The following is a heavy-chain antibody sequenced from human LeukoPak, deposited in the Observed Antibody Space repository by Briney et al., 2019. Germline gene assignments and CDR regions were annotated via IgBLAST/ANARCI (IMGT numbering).Heavy chain of an antibody. CDR1: GGSVSSVSSY. V-gene: IGHV4-61*02. J-gene: IGHJ4*02. CDR3: ARDRLEFYGDYDY. CDR2: IYTSGIT. D-gene: IGHD4-17*01. Sequence: SETLSLTCTVSGGSVSSVSSYWSWVRQPAGKGLEWIGRIYTSGITDYNPSLKSRVTISLDTSKNQFSLNLTSVTAADTAVYYCARDRLEFYGDYDYWGQGTLVTVSS.